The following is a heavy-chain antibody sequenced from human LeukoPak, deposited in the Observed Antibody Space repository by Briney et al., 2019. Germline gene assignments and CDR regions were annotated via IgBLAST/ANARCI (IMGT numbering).Heavy chain of an antibody. CDR3: AVNSTKHTFDI. D-gene: IGHD1-1*01. J-gene: IGHJ3*02. CDR1: GGSMSPFY. CDR2: IYYSGGT. V-gene: IGHV4-59*08. Sequence: SETLSLTCTVSGGSMSPFYWSWIRQSPGKGLEWIGSIYYSGGTNYNPSLKSRVTISVDTSKNQFSLELSSVTAADTAVYYCAVNSTKHTFDIWGQGTMVTVSS.